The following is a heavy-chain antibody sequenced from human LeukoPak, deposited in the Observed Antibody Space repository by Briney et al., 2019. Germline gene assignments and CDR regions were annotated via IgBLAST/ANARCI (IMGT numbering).Heavy chain of an antibody. V-gene: IGHV3-23*01. CDR2: IIGSGLTT. CDR3: AKDLSPGPD. Sequence: GGSLRLSCAASGFTFSSYSMNWVRQAPGKGLKWVSAIIGSGLTTYYADSVKGRFTISRDNSKNILYLQMNSLRAEDTAVYYCAKDLSPGPDWGQGTLVTVSS. CDR1: GFTFSSYS. J-gene: IGHJ4*02.